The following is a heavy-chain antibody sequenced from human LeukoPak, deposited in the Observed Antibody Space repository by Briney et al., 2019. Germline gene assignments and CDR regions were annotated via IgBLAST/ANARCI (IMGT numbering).Heavy chain of an antibody. J-gene: IGHJ4*02. Sequence: ASVKVSCKASGGTFSSYAISWVRQAPGQGLEWMGRIIPIVGTANYAQKFQGRVTITTDESTSTAYMELSSLRSEDTAVYYCAREGEEDYYDSSGYPNYFDYWGQGTLVTVSS. V-gene: IGHV1-69*05. CDR1: GGTFSSYA. CDR2: IIPIVGTA. CDR3: AREGEEDYYDSSGYPNYFDY. D-gene: IGHD3-22*01.